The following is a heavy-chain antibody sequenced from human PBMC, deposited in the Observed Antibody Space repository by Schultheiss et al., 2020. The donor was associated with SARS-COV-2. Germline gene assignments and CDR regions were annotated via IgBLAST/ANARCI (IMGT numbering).Heavy chain of an antibody. CDR3: ARGGVISGYYFDY. D-gene: IGHD2/OR15-2a*01. Sequence: SETLSLTCAVYGGSFSGYYWSWIRQPPGKGLEWIGEINHSGSTNYNPSLKSRVTISVDTSKNQFSLQLNSVTPEDTAVYYCARGGVISGYYFDYWGQGTLVTVSS. J-gene: IGHJ4*02. CDR2: INHSGST. CDR1: GGSFSGYY. V-gene: IGHV4-34*01.